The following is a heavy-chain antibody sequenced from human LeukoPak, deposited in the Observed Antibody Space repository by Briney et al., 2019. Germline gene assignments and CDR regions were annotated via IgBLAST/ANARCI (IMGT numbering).Heavy chain of an antibody. Sequence: GGSLRLSCAASGFTFSSYSMNWVRQAPGKGLEWISSISSSRGFIYYADSVKGRFTISRDNAKNSLYLQMNSPRAEDTAVYYCAELGITMIGGVWGKGTTVTISS. CDR2: ISSSRGFI. CDR3: AELGITMIGGV. J-gene: IGHJ6*04. D-gene: IGHD3-10*02. CDR1: GFTFSSYS. V-gene: IGHV3-21*01.